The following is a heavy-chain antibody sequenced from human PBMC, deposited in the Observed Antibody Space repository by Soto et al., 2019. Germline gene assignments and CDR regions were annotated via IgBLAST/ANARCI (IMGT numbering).Heavy chain of an antibody. CDR1: GGSFSGYY. CDR2: INHSGST. D-gene: IGHD1-7*01. V-gene: IGHV4-34*01. CDR3: ARGKDWNYRFDY. Sequence: PSETLSLTCAVYGGSFSGYYWSWIRQPPGKGLEWIGEINHSGSTNYNPSLKSRVTISVDTSKNQFSLKLSSVTAADTAVYYCARGKDWNYRFDYWGQGTLVTVSS. J-gene: IGHJ4*02.